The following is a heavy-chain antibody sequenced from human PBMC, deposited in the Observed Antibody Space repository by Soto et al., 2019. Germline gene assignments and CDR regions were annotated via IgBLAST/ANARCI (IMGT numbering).Heavy chain of an antibody. CDR2: IYYSGST. J-gene: IGHJ4*02. CDR1: GGSISSYY. V-gene: IGHV4-59*01. Sequence: QVQLQESGPGLVKPSETLSLTCTVSGGSISSYYWSWIRQPPGKGLEWIGYIYYSGSTNYNPSLKSRVTISVDTSTNQFSLKLSSVTAADTAVYYCAREVTMVRGVLFDYWGQGTLVTVSS. CDR3: AREVTMVRGVLFDY. D-gene: IGHD3-10*01.